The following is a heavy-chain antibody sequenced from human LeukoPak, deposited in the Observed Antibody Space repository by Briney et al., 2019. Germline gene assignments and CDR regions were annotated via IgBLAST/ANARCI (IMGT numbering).Heavy chain of an antibody. Sequence: SQTLSLTCAISGDSVSSNSGAWNWIRQSPSRGLEWLGRTYYRSKWYNNYAVSVKSRITINPDTSKNQFSLQLTSVTPEDTAVNYCARDRAGVGRSINYFDYWGQGTLVTVSS. CDR2: TYYRSKWYN. V-gene: IGHV6-1*01. CDR1: GDSVSSNSGA. D-gene: IGHD1-26*01. J-gene: IGHJ4*02. CDR3: ARDRAGVGRSINYFDY.